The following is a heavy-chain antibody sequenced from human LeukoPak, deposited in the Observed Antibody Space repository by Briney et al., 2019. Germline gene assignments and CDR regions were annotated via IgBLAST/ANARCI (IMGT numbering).Heavy chain of an antibody. CDR2: INHSGST. V-gene: IGHV4-34*01. J-gene: IGHJ5*02. CDR1: GVSFSGYY. Sequence: PSETLSLTCAVYGVSFSGYYWSWIRQPPGKGLEWIGEINHSGSTNYNPSLKSRVTISVDTSKNQFSLKLSSVTAADTAVYYCARDVQGAYCSSTSCYNWFDPWGQGTLVTVSS. CDR3: ARDVQGAYCSSTSCYNWFDP. D-gene: IGHD2-2*01.